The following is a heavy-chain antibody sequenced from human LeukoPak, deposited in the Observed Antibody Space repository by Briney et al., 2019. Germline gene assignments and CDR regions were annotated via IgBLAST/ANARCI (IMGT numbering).Heavy chain of an antibody. Sequence: GASVKVSCKASGYTFTSYGISWVRQAPGQGLEWMGWISAYNGNTNYAQKLQGRVTMTTGTSTSTAYMELRSLRSDDTAVYYCARDEQDIVVVVAATHFDYWGQGTLVTVSS. CDR2: ISAYNGNT. J-gene: IGHJ4*02. V-gene: IGHV1-18*01. D-gene: IGHD2-15*01. CDR1: GYTFTSYG. CDR3: ARDEQDIVVVVAATHFDY.